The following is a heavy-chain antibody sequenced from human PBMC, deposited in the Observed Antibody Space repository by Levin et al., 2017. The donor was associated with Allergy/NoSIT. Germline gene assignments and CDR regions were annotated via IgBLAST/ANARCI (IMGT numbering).Heavy chain of an antibody. J-gene: IGHJ4*02. V-gene: IGHV3-23*01. CDR1: GFTFSGYA. D-gene: IGHD3-16*01. CDR2: ISGSGGST. CDR3: AKALYGGFDY. Sequence: GESLKISCAASGFTFSGYAVSWVRQAPGKGLEWVSGISGSGGSTNYADSVKGRFTISRDNSKNTLYLQMNSLRVEDTAGYYCAKALYGGFDYWGQGTLVTVSS.